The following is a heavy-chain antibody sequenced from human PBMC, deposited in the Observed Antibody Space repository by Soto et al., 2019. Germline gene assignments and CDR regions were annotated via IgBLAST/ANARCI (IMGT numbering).Heavy chain of an antibody. CDR2: ISWNRGTI. CDR1: AFTFDDYG. J-gene: IGHJ4*02. D-gene: IGHD2-15*01. V-gene: IGHV3-9*01. CDR3: GKSKDIVVAPAAPVFDH. Sequence: EVQLVESGGGLVRPGGSRRLSCVASAFTFDDYGMHWVRQVPGEGLEWVAGISWNRGTIGYADSVRGRFTISRDNAKNSLFLQLTSLRTEDTAIYYCGKSKDIVVAPAAPVFDHWGQGIMVTVSS.